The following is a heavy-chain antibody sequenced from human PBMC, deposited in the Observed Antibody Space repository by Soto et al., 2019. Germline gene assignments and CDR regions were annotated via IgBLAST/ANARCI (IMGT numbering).Heavy chain of an antibody. Sequence: QVQLVESGGGVVQPGRSLRLSCAASGFTFSNYYMHWVRLAPGKGLEWMAFLSYDGRNKNYADSEKGRFTISRDNSKNTVYLQMNSLRPEDTAVYYCARHKDGSNFLFDYWGQGTLVTVSS. V-gene: IGHV3-30*04. D-gene: IGHD5-12*01. CDR1: GFTFSNYY. CDR3: ARHKDGSNFLFDY. CDR2: LSYDGRNK. J-gene: IGHJ4*02.